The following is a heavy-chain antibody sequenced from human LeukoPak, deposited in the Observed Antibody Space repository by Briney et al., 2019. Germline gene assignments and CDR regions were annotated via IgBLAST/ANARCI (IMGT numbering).Heavy chain of an antibody. V-gene: IGHV3-48*03. D-gene: IGHD3-22*01. J-gene: IGHJ4*02. CDR3: ARDFYDRTGYDY. CDR1: GFTFSNFQ. Sequence: GGSLRLSCAASGFTFSNFQMNWVRQAPGKGLEWVSYIDSSGSDTYYADSVKGRFTISRDNAKNSLFLQMNSLRDEDAAVYYCARDFYDRTGYDYWGQGTLVTVSS. CDR2: IDSSGSDT.